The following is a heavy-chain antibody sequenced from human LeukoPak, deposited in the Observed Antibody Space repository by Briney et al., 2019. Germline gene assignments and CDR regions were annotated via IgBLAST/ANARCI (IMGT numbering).Heavy chain of an antibody. CDR1: GGTFSSYA. J-gene: IGHJ4*02. CDR3: ARDLEPRYQLLYFDY. D-gene: IGHD2-2*01. V-gene: IGHV1-69*04. CDR2: IIPILGIA. Sequence: ASVKVSCKASGGTFSSYAISWVRQAPGQGLEWMGRIIPILGIANYAQKFQGRVTITADKSTSTAYMELSSLRSEDTAVYYCARDLEPRYQLLYFDYWGQGTLVTVSS.